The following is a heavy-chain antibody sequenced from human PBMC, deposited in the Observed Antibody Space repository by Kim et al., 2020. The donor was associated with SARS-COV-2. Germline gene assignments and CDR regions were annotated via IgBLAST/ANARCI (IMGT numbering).Heavy chain of an antibody. J-gene: IGHJ4*02. CDR1: GGSFSGYY. D-gene: IGHD3-10*01. Sequence: SETLSLTCAVYGGSFSGYYWSWIRQPPGKGLEWIGEINHSGSTNYNPSLKSRVTISVDTSKNQFSLKLSSVTAADTAVYYCASTARQRSGSYFPPFGYWGQGTLVTVSS. V-gene: IGHV4-34*01. CDR3: ASTARQRSGSYFPPFGY. CDR2: INHSGST.